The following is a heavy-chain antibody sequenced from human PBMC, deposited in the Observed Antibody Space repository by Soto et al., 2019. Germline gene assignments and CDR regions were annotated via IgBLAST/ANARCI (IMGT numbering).Heavy chain of an antibody. V-gene: IGHV1-46*01. D-gene: IGHD5-12*01. CDR3: ATYSGYDHQDNYYYYGMDV. Sequence: GASVKVSCKASGYTFTSYYMHWVRQAPGQGLEWMGIINPSGGSTSYAQKFQGRVTMTRDTSTSTVYMELSSLRSEDTAVYYCATYSGYDHQDNYYYYGMDVWGQGTTVTVSS. CDR2: INPSGGST. J-gene: IGHJ6*02. CDR1: GYTFTSYY.